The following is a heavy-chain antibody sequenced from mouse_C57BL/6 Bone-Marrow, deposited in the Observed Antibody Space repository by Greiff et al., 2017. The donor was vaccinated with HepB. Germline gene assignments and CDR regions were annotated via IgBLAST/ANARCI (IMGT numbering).Heavy chain of an antibody. Sequence: VQLQQSGPELVKPGASVKISCKASGYTFTDYYMNWVKQSHGKSLEWIGDINPNNGGTSYNQKCKGKATLTVDKSSRTAYMELRSLTSEDSAVYYCARCSFFDYWGQGTTLTVSS. J-gene: IGHJ2*01. V-gene: IGHV1-26*01. CDR2: INPNNGGT. CDR3: ARCSFFDY. CDR1: GYTFTDYY.